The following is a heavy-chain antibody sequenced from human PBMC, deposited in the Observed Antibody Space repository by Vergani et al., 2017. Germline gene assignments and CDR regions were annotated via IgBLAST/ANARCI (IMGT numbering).Heavy chain of an antibody. J-gene: IGHJ6*03. CDR1: GFTLSTYW. Sequence: EVQLVESGGGLVEPGGSLRLSCAASGFTLSTYWMSWVRQAPGKGLEWVANVKQDGSEKFYVDSVKGRFTISRDNAKNSLFLQMNSLRAEDTAFYYFAKAGSVTAGSLQYNVYMDVWGKGTTVTVS. D-gene: IGHD3-10*01. V-gene: IGHV3-7*01. CDR3: AKAGSVTAGSLQYNVYMDV. CDR2: VKQDGSEK.